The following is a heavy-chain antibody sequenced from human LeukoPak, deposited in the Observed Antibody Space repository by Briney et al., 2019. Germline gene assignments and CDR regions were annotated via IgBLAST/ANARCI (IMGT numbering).Heavy chain of an antibody. CDR1: GFTFSSYA. J-gene: IGHJ4*02. CDR2: IKQDGSEK. Sequence: GSLRLSCAASGFTFSSYAMAWVRQAPGNGLEWVANIKQDGSEKYYVDSVKGRFTISRDNAKNSLYLQMNSLKAEDTAVYYCAGDLLGQRPTVFDYSGQGNLVTVSS. D-gene: IGHD4-17*01. CDR3: AGDLLGQRPTVFDY. V-gene: IGHV3-7*01.